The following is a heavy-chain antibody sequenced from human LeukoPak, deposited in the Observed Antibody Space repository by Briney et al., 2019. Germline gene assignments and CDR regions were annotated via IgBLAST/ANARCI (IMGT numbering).Heavy chain of an antibody. CDR2: ISSSGSTI. CDR1: GFTFSDYY. J-gene: IGHJ4*02. D-gene: IGHD4-17*01. Sequence: GGSLRLSCAASGFTFSDYYMSWIRQAPGKGLEWVPYISSSGSTIYYADSVKGRFTISRDNAKNSLYLQMNSLRAEDTAVYYCASPPYYGDYSFDYWGQGTLVTVSS. V-gene: IGHV3-11*01. CDR3: ASPPYYGDYSFDY.